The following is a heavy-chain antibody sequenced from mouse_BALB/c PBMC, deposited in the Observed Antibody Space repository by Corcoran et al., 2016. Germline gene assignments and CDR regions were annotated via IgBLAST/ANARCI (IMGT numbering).Heavy chain of an antibody. CDR1: GFSLSTSGMG. V-gene: IGHV8-12*01. CDR2: IYWDDDK. J-gene: IGHJ4*01. D-gene: IGHD2-10*02. Sequence: QVTLKESGPGILQPSQTLSLTCSFSGFSLSTSGMGVSWIRQPSGKGLEWLAHIYWDDDKRYNPSLKSRLTISKDTSSNQVFLKITSVDTADTATYYCARRGRYGNLYYAMDYWGQGTSVTVSS. CDR3: ARRGRYGNLYYAMDY.